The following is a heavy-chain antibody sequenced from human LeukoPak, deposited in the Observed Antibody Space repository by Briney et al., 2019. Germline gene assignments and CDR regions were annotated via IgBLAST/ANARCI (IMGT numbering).Heavy chain of an antibody. V-gene: IGHV3-23*01. Sequence: GGSLRLSCAASGFTFDNYAMNWVRQAPGKGLEWVSGVSSSGGNTYYADSVKGRFTISRDNSKNTQYLQMNSLRAEDAAVYYCAEGDWNYGDFDYWGQGTLVTVSS. D-gene: IGHD1-7*01. CDR3: AEGDWNYGDFDY. J-gene: IGHJ4*02. CDR2: VSSSGGNT. CDR1: GFTFDNYA.